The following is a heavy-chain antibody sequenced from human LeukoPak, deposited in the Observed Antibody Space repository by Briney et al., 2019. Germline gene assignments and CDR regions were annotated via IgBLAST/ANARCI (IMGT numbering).Heavy chain of an antibody. CDR3: ARLEAAAGYNWFDP. D-gene: IGHD6-13*01. CDR1: GYSFTSYW. CDR2: TYPGDSDT. V-gene: IGHV5-51*01. Sequence: GESLKISCKGSGYSFTSYWIAWVRQMPGKGLEWMGITYPGDSDTRYSPSFQGQVTISADKSISTAYLQWSSLKASDTAMYYCARLEAAAGYNWFDPWGQGTLVTVSS. J-gene: IGHJ5*02.